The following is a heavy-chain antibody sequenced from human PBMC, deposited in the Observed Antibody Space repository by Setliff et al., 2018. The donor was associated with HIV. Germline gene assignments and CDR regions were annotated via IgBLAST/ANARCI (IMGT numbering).Heavy chain of an antibody. CDR2: MYPGTSTT. D-gene: IGHD3-22*01. V-gene: IGHV5-51*01. CDR3: ASLSGYSGDAFDV. Sequence: PVESLNTSCQGSGYSFATYWIGWVRQMPGKGLAWMGIMYPGTSTTKYSPSFQGQVTLSADKSISTTYVQWSSLKASDTAMYYCASLSGYSGDAFDVWGQGTRVTVSS. CDR1: GYSFATYW. J-gene: IGHJ3*01.